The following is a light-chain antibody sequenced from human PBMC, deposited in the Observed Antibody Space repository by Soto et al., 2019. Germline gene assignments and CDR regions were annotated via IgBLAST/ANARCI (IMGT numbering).Light chain of an antibody. V-gene: IGKV3-20*01. CDR2: GAS. CDR3: QQYVGSPIT. J-gene: IGKJ5*01. Sequence: EVVLTQSPGTLSLSTGGRATLSCRASQSVSRRLAWYQQRPGQSHRLLISGASMRASGVPVRFIGSGSGTDFTPTITRLEPEDLAVYYCQQYVGSPITFGLGTRLEIK. CDR1: QSVSRR.